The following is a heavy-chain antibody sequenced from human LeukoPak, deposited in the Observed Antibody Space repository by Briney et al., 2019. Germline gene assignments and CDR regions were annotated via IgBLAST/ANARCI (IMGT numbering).Heavy chain of an antibody. J-gene: IGHJ4*02. CDR3: ARVRGFDY. CDR1: GFTFSSYG. D-gene: IGHD3-10*01. Sequence: PGGSLRLSCAASGFTFSSYGMHWVRQAPGKGLEWVAVISYDGSNKYYADSVKGRFTISRDNAKNSLYLQMNSLRAEDTAVYYCARVRGFDYWGQGTLVTVSS. CDR2: ISYDGSNK. V-gene: IGHV3-30*03.